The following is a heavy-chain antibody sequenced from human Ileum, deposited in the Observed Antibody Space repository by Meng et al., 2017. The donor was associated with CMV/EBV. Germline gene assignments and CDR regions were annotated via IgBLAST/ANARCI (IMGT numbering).Heavy chain of an antibody. CDR3: ARIYCSGDCYQGAFDI. D-gene: IGHD2-21*01. V-gene: IGHV3-13*01. Sequence: GGSLRLSCAASGFTFSHYDMYWVRRVTGKGLEWVSGIGTTGDTYYADSVKGRFTISRDNSKNTLYLQMNSLRAEDTAVYYCARIYCSGDCYQGAFDIWGQGTMVTVSS. CDR1: GFTFSHYD. J-gene: IGHJ3*02. CDR2: IGTTGDT.